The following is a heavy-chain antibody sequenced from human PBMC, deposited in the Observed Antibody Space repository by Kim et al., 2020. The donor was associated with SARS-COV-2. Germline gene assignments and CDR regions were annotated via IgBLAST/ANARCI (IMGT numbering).Heavy chain of an antibody. CDR1: GFSFSSYS. V-gene: IGHV3-48*01. Sequence: GGSLRLSCAASGFSFSSYSMNWVRQAPGKGLEWVSYISSSSGTIYYADSVKGRFTISRDNAKNSLSLQMNSLRAEDTAVYYCAARLDYWGQGTLVTVS. CDR3: AARLDY. J-gene: IGHJ4*02. CDR2: ISSSSGTI.